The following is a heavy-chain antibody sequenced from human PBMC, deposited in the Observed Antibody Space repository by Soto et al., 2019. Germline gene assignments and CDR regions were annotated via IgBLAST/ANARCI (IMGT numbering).Heavy chain of an antibody. D-gene: IGHD3-3*01. CDR1: GRHFSSYA. CDR2: IIPIFGTA. V-gene: IGHV1-69*05. Sequence: SVKVSCKAPGRHFSSYAISWVRQAHGQGLEWMGGIIPIFGTANYAQKFQGRVTITTDKSTSTAYMELSSLRSEDTAVYYCARGKHYEFWSGPTYYWYFELWGRGTLVTVSS. CDR3: ARGKHYEFWSGPTYYWYFEL. J-gene: IGHJ2*01.